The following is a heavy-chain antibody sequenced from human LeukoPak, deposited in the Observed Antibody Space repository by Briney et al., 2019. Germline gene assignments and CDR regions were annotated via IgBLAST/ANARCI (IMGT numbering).Heavy chain of an antibody. D-gene: IGHD6-19*01. CDR1: GYTFTSYA. V-gene: IGHV7-4-1*02. CDR2: INTNTGNP. Sequence: ASVKVSCKATGYTFTSYAMNWVRQAPGQGLEWMGWINTNTGNPTYAQGFTGRFVFSLDTSVSTAYLQISSLKAEDTAVYYCARVAVAGTYYYYMDVWGKGTTVTISS. J-gene: IGHJ6*03. CDR3: ARVAVAGTYYYYMDV.